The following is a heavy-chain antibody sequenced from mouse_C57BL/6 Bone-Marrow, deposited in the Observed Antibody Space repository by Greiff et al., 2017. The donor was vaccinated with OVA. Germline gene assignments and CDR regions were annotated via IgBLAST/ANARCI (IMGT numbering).Heavy chain of an antibody. J-gene: IGHJ4*01. CDR3: ASRTGYYAMDY. CDR1: GFTFSDYG. Sequence: EVMLVESGGGLVKPGGSLKLSCAASGFTFSDYGMHWVRQAPEKGLEWVAYISSGSSTIYYADTVKGRFTISRDNAKNTLFLQMTSLRSEDTAMYYCASRTGYYAMDYWGQGTSVTVSS. D-gene: IGHD4-1*01. CDR2: ISSGSSTI. V-gene: IGHV5-17*01.